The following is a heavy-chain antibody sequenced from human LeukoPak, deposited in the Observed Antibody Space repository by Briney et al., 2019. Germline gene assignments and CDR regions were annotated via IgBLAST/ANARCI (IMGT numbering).Heavy chain of an antibody. J-gene: IGHJ3*02. D-gene: IGHD4-17*01. CDR1: GFTFSSCA. Sequence: GGSLRLSCAASGFTFSSCAMTWVRQAPGKGLEWVSYISSSGLTIYYAASVRGRFTISRDNANNSLYLQMNSLRAEDTAVYYCARERVTTGGDAFDIWGQGTMVTVSS. CDR2: ISSSGLTI. CDR3: ARERVTTGGDAFDI. V-gene: IGHV3-48*03.